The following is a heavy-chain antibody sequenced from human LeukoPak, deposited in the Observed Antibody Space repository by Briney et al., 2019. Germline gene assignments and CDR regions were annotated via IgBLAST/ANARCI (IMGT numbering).Heavy chain of an antibody. Sequence: GRSLRLSCAASGFTSSSYAMHWVRQAPGKGLEWVAVISYDGSNKYYADSVKGRFTISRDNSKNTLYLQMNSLRAEDTAVYYCARNKYYYDSSGYYHYYYYYYGMDVWGQGTTVTVSS. CDR2: ISYDGSNK. J-gene: IGHJ6*02. CDR1: GFTSSSYA. D-gene: IGHD3-22*01. CDR3: ARNKYYYDSSGYYHYYYYYYGMDV. V-gene: IGHV3-30-3*01.